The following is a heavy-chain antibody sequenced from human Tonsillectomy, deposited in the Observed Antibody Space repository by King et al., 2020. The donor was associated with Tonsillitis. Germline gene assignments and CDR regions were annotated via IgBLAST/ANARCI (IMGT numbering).Heavy chain of an antibody. D-gene: IGHD6-13*01. CDR3: AKDAPDSINWYPFDF. Sequence: VQLVESGGGVVQPGRSLRLSCAASGFTFSSYGMHWVRQAPGKGLEWVAVISYDGNNKYYADSVEGRFTISRDNSNNTLYLQMNSMRSEDTAVYWCAKDAPDSINWYPFDFWGQGTLITVSS. CDR2: ISYDGNNK. V-gene: IGHV3-30*18. J-gene: IGHJ4*02. CDR1: GFTFSSYG.